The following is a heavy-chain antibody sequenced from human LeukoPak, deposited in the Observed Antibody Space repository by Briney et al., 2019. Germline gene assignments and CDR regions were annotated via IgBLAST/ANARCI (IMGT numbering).Heavy chain of an antibody. Sequence: GASVKVSCKASGYTFTIYGINWVRQAPGQGLEWMGWISGYNGNTNYAQKLQGRVTLTTDTSTSTAYMELRSLRSDDTAVYYCAREVVVPAAKPNYYYYYMDVWGKGTTVTVSS. V-gene: IGHV1-18*01. CDR1: GYTFTIYG. J-gene: IGHJ6*03. CDR3: AREVVVPAAKPNYYYYYMDV. CDR2: ISGYNGNT. D-gene: IGHD2-2*02.